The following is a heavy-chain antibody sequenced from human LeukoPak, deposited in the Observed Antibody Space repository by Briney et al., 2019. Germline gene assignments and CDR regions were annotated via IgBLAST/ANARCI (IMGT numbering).Heavy chain of an antibody. Sequence: GGSLRLSCAASGFTFSIYSMNWVRQAPGKGLEWVSSISSSSSYIYYADSVKGRFTISRDNAKNSLYLQMNSLRVEDTAVYYCARDWSSSGVGRRSFDYWGQGTLVTVSS. CDR1: GFTFSIYS. CDR2: ISSSSSYI. CDR3: ARDWSSSGVGRRSFDY. D-gene: IGHD6-19*01. V-gene: IGHV3-21*01. J-gene: IGHJ4*02.